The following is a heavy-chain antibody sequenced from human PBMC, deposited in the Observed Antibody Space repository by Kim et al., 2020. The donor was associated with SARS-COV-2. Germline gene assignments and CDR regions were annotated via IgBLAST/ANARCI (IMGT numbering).Heavy chain of an antibody. CDR3: ARGVSVNYYCSSTCCDPQPIDY. CDR1: GGSFSGYY. Sequence: SETLSLTCAVYGGSFSGYYWSWIRPPPGKGLEWIGEINHSGSTNYNPSLKSRVTISVDTSKNQFSLKLSSVTAADTAVYYCARGVSVNYYCSSTCCDPQPIDYWGQGTLVTVSS. D-gene: IGHD2-2*01. J-gene: IGHJ4*02. CDR2: INHSGST. V-gene: IGHV4-34*01.